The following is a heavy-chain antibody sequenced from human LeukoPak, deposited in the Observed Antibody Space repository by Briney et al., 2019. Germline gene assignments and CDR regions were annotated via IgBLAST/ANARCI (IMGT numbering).Heavy chain of an antibody. V-gene: IGHV4-38-2*02. CDR1: GYSINSGYY. Sequence: SETLSLTCAASGYSINSGYYWGWIRQPPGKGLEWIGSIYHSGRTYYHPSLKSRATISVDTSKNQFSLKLISVTAADTAVYYCARDLLNDVDSGQYSYYYIDVWGKGTPVTVSS. CDR3: ARDLLNDVDSGQYSYYYIDV. D-gene: IGHD6-19*01. CDR2: IYHSGRT. J-gene: IGHJ6*03.